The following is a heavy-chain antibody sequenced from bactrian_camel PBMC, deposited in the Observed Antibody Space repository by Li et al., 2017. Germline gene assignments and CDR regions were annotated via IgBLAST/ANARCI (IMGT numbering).Heavy chain of an antibody. Sequence: VQLVESGGGSVQAGGSLRLSCTASKYISSTYCRGWFRQAPGKEREGVAVIAWDGTTRYADSVKGRFTISKNHTKDTLYLQMNSLKPEDSARYYCFTDSNGAYEGEGGRMITMRPYRGQGTQVTVS. D-gene: IGHD1*01. V-gene: IGHV3S53*01. CDR3: FTDSNGAYEGEGGRMITMRPY. CDR2: IAWDGTT. CDR1: KYISSTYC. J-gene: IGHJ4*01.